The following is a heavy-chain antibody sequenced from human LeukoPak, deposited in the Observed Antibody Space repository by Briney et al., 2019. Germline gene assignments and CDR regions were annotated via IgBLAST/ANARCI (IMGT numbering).Heavy chain of an antibody. D-gene: IGHD3-16*01. V-gene: IGHV3-23*01. CDR1: GITLSNYG. CDR3: ARVIGSYGDSAY. CDR2: ISGSGGST. Sequence: GGSLRLSCAVSGITLSNYGMSWVRQAPGKGLEWVAGISGSGGSTNYADSVKGRFTISRDNAKNSLYLQMDSLRAEDTAVYYCARVIGSYGDSAYWGQGTLVTVSS. J-gene: IGHJ4*02.